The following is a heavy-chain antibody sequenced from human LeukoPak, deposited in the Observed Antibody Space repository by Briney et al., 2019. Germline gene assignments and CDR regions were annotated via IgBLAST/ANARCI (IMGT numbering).Heavy chain of an antibody. CDR1: GYTFTGYY. Sequence: ASVKVSCKASGYTFTGYYMHWARQAPGKGVEWMGGINPNSGGTNYAQRFQGSVTMTRDTSISTAYMELSRLRSDDTAVYYCARVRTLRFLEWLLWYWGQGTLVTVSS. D-gene: IGHD3-3*01. CDR2: INPNSGGT. J-gene: IGHJ4*02. CDR3: ARVRTLRFLEWLLWY. V-gene: IGHV1-2*02.